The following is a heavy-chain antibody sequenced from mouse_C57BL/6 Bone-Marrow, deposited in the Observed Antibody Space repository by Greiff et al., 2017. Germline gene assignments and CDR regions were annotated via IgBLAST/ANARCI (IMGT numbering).Heavy chain of an antibody. CDR1: GYSFTDYN. CDR2: ITPNYGTT. CDR3: ARSYDYVYAMNY. D-gene: IGHD2-4*01. J-gene: IGHJ4*01. V-gene: IGHV1-39*01. Sequence: EVQLQQSGPELVKPGASVKISCKASGYSFTDYNMNWVKQSNGKSLEWIGVITPNYGTTRYNQKFKGKATLTVDQSSSTAYMQLNSLTSEVSAVYYCARSYDYVYAMNYRGQGTSVTVSS.